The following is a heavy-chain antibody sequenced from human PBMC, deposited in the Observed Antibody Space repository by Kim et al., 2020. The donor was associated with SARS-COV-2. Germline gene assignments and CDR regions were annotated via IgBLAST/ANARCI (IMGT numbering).Heavy chain of an antibody. CDR2: STI. J-gene: IGHJ4*02. Sequence: STIYYADSVKSRFTISRDNAKNSLYLQMNSLRSEDTAVYYCARAFGSGSSWGQGTLVTVSS. V-gene: IGHV3-48*03. D-gene: IGHD3-10*01. CDR3: ARAFGSGSS.